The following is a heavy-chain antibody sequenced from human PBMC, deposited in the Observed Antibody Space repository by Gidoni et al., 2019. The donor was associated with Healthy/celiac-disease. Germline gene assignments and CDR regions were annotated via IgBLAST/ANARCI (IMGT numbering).Heavy chain of an antibody. Sequence: QVQLQESGPGLVKPSQTLSLTCTVSGGSISSVGYYWSWIRQHPGKGLEWIGYIYYSGSTYYNPSLKSRVTISVDTSKNQFSLKLSSVTAADTAVYYCARGVYYYDSSGSPAAFDIWGQGTMVTVSS. CDR1: GGSISSVGYY. CDR2: IYYSGST. V-gene: IGHV4-31*03. J-gene: IGHJ3*02. CDR3: ARGVYYYDSSGSPAAFDI. D-gene: IGHD3-22*01.